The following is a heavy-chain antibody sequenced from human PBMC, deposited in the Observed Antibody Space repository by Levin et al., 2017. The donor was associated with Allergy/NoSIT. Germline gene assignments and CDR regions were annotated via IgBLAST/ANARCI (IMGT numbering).Heavy chain of an antibody. J-gene: IGHJ4*02. CDR2: ISGSGGST. CDR1: GFTFSSYA. V-gene: IGHV3-23*01. D-gene: IGHD5-12*01. Sequence: GESLKISCAASGFTFSSYAMSWVRQAPGKGLEWVSAISGSGGSTYYADSVKGRFTISRDNSKNTLYLQMNSLRAEDTAVYYCAIDQGIVATPGDYWGQGTLVTVSS. CDR3: AIDQGIVATPGDY.